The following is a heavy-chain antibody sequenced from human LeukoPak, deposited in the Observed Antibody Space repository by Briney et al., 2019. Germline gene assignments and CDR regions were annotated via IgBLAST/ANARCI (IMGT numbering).Heavy chain of an antibody. Sequence: SQTLSLTCAISGDSVSSNSAAWSWIRQSPSRGLEWLGRTYYRSNWYNDYAVFVKSRITINPDTSKNQFFLQLNFLTPEDTAVYYCARGAVGQHRSKGDAFDIWGRGTMVTVSS. CDR3: ARGAVGQHRSKGDAFDI. J-gene: IGHJ3*02. CDR1: GDSVSSNSAA. D-gene: IGHD1-1*01. CDR2: TYYRSNWYN. V-gene: IGHV6-1*01.